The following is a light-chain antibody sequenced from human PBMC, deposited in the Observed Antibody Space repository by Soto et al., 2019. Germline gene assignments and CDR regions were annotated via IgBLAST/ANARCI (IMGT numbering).Light chain of an antibody. J-gene: IGLJ1*01. Sequence: QSVLTQPASVSGSPGQSITISCTGTGFDVDDYNSVSWYQQPPGKAPKLIIYEVNNRPSGVSNRFSGSNSDNTASLTISGLQAEDEADYYCSLYTTSSTPSYVFGTGTKVTVL. CDR1: GFDVDDYNS. V-gene: IGLV2-14*01. CDR3: SLYTTSSTPSYV. CDR2: EVN.